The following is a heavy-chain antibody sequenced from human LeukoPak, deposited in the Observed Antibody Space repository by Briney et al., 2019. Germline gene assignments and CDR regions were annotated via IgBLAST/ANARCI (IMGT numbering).Heavy chain of an antibody. CDR2: INHSGST. D-gene: IGHD6-6*01. CDR3: ARAAGGSSNWFDP. Sequence: SETLSLTCAVYGGSFSGYYWSWIRQPPAKELEWIGEINHSGSTNYNPSLKSRVTISVDTSKNQFSLKLSSVTAADTAVYYCARAAGGSSNWFDPWGQGTLVTVSS. CDR1: GGSFSGYY. V-gene: IGHV4-34*01. J-gene: IGHJ5*02.